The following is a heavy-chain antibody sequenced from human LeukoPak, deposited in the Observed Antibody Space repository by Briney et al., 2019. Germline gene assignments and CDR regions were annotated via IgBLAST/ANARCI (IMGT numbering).Heavy chain of an antibody. V-gene: IGHV4-59*01. CDR1: GGSISSYY. CDR2: ISYSGST. J-gene: IGHJ5*02. D-gene: IGHD3-22*01. Sequence: SETLSLTCTVSGGSISSYYWSWIRQPPGKGLEWIACISYSGSTKYNPSLKSRVTISVDTSKNQLSLKLSSVTAADTAVYYWARKPGFDSSGYLNWFDPWGQGTLVTVSS. CDR3: ARKPGFDSSGYLNWFDP.